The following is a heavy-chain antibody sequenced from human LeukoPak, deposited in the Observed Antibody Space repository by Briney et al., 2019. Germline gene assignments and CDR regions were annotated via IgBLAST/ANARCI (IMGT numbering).Heavy chain of an antibody. V-gene: IGHV4-34*01. J-gene: IGHJ1*01. CDR3: ARRGYGRLNYFQH. Sequence: PSETLSLTCAVYGGAFSGDYWSWIRQPPGKGLEWIGEINHSGSTNYNPSLKSRVTISVDTSKNQFSLKLSSVTAADTAVYYCARRGYGRLNYFQHWGQGTLVTVSS. CDR2: INHSGST. CDR1: GGAFSGDY. D-gene: IGHD5-12*01.